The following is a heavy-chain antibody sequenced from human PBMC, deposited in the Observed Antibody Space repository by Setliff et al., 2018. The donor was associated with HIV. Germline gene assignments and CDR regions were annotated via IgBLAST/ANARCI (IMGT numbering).Heavy chain of an antibody. J-gene: IGHJ3*02. D-gene: IGHD1-26*01. CDR3: TTLVRANPRHDAFDI. V-gene: IGHV3-15*07. CDR2: IKSKPDGGTT. CDR1: GFTFNKAW. Sequence: GGSLRPSCAASGFTFNKAWMNWVRQAPGKGLEWVGRIKSKPDGGTTDYAAPVKGRFTISIDDSKTTLYLQMNRLKTEDSAVYYCTTLVRANPRHDAFDIWGQGTMVTVSS.